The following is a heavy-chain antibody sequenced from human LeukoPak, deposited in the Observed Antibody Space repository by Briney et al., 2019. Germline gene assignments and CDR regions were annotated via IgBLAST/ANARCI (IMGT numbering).Heavy chain of an antibody. CDR3: ARDKPLVGATGTCDI. Sequence: GGSLRLSCAASGFTFSSCWMSWVRQAPGKGLEWVANIKQDGSEKHYVDSVKGRFTISRDNAKNSLYLQMNSLRAEDTAVYYCARDKPLVGATGTCDIWGQGTMVTVSS. CDR2: IKQDGSEK. CDR1: GFTFSSCW. V-gene: IGHV3-7*01. J-gene: IGHJ3*02. D-gene: IGHD1-26*01.